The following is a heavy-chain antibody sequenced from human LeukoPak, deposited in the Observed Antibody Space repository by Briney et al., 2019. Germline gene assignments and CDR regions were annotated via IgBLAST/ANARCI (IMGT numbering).Heavy chain of an antibody. D-gene: IGHD3-10*01. Sequence: SETLSLTCAVYGGSFSGYYWSWIRQPPGKGLEWIGEINHSGSTNYNPSLKSRVTISVGTSKNQFSLKLSSVTAADTAVYYCARSYGSGNYVDYWGQGTLVTVSS. CDR3: ARSYGSGNYVDY. J-gene: IGHJ4*02. CDR1: GGSFSGYY. V-gene: IGHV4-34*01. CDR2: INHSGST.